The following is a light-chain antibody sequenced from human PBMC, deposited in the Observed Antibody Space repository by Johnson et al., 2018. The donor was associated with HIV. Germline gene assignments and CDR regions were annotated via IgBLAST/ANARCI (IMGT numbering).Light chain of an antibody. V-gene: IGLV1-51*02. CDR1: SSNIGNND. CDR2: NAN. J-gene: IGLJ1*01. CDR3: ATWDDSLNGPYV. Sequence: QSVLTQPPSVSAAPGQKVTISCSGSSSNIGNNDVSWYQQHPGTVPKPMIYNANTRPSGFPDRFSGSKSGTSASLAIRGLQAADEADYYCATWDDSLNGPYVFGTGTKVTVL.